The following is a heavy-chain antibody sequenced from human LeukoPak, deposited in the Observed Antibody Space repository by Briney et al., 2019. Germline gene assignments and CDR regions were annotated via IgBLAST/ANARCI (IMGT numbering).Heavy chain of an antibody. CDR2: ISKDGSTS. J-gene: IGHJ5*02. CDR3: ARDYYMGIVDQ. Sequence: GGSLTLSCEASGFTFSNHWMHWVRQAPGKGLVWVSVISKDGSTSIYADSVRGRLTISRDNAKNTLYLQMNSLRVEDTSVYYCARDYYMGIVDQWGQGTLVTVSS. V-gene: IGHV3-74*01. CDR1: GFTFSNHW. D-gene: IGHD3-22*01.